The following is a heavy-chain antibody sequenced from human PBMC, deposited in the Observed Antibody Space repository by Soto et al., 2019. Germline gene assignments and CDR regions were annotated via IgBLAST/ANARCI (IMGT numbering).Heavy chain of an antibody. CDR2: IYYSGST. V-gene: IGHV4-31*03. CDR3: ARDRGDYCSGGSCYRHWYFDL. J-gene: IGHJ2*01. Sequence: QVQLQESGPGLVKPSQTLSLTCTVSGDSINSGGYHWSWIRQHPGKGLEWIGYIYYSGSTSYNPSLNSRITISIDTSKNQFSLKLSSVTAADTAVYYCARDRGDYCSGGSCYRHWYFDLWGRGSLVTVSS. CDR1: GDSINSGGYH. D-gene: IGHD2-15*01.